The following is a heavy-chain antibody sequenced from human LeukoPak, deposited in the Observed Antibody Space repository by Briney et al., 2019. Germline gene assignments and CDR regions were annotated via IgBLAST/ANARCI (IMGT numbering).Heavy chain of an antibody. Sequence: PGGSLRLSCAASGFTFSSYGMHWVRQAPGKGLEWVAFIRYDGSNKYYADSVKGRFTISRDYSKNTLYLQMNSLRAEDTAVYYCARDLRFLGGYYYYGMDVWGQGTTVTVSS. CDR2: IRYDGSNK. V-gene: IGHV3-30*02. CDR1: GFTFSSYG. CDR3: ARDLRFLGGYYYYGMDV. J-gene: IGHJ6*02. D-gene: IGHD3-10*01.